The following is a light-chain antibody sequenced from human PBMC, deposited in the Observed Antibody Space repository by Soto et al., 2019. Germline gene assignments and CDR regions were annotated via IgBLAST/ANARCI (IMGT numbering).Light chain of an antibody. Sequence: QSVLTQPPSVSGAPGQRVTISCTGSRSNIGAGYDVHWYQQLPGTAPKLLMYGTSNRPSGVPDRFSGSKSGTSASLAITGLQAEDEADYYCQSYDNSLSGHVVFGGGTQLTVL. CDR2: GTS. V-gene: IGLV1-40*01. CDR3: QSYDNSLSGHVV. J-gene: IGLJ2*01. CDR1: RSNIGAGYD.